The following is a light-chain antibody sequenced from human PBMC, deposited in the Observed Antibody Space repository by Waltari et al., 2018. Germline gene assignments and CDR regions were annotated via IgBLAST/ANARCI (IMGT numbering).Light chain of an antibody. CDR3: MQSIQFPLT. CDR1: QSLLPRDGKTH. J-gene: IGKJ4*01. V-gene: IGKV2D-29*01. Sequence: DVVMTQTPLALSVTPGQPASIPCKASQSLLPRDGKTHLYWYLQKPGQPPQLLIYEVSNRFSGVPDRFSGSGSGTDFTLKISRVEAEDVGLYYCMQSIQFPLTFGGGTKVEIK. CDR2: EVS.